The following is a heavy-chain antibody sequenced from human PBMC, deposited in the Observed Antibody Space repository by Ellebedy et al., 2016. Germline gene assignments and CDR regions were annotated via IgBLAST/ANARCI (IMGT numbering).Heavy chain of an antibody. Sequence: WIRQRPGKALEWIGYIFPSGTTHYNPSLVSRVSIFLDLSKNHFSLTLGSVTDSDTAEYFCARAPLSPALRYFDTWGPGALVTVSS. V-gene: IGHV4-31*02. CDR2: IFPSGTT. J-gene: IGHJ4*02. D-gene: IGHD2-21*02. CDR3: ARAPLSPALRYFDT.